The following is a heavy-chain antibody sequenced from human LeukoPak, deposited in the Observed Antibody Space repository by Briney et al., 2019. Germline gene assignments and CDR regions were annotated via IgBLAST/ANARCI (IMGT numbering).Heavy chain of an antibody. CDR3: ARGSGYSGYDAQQLGPYYFDY. CDR1: GGSFSGYY. V-gene: IGHV4-34*01. CDR2: INLSGST. J-gene: IGHJ4*02. D-gene: IGHD5-12*01. Sequence: SETLSLTCAVYGGSFSGYYWSWIRQPPGKGLEWIGEINLSGSTNYNPSLKSRVTISVDTSKNQFSLKLSSVSAADTAVYYCARGSGYSGYDAQQLGPYYFDYWGQGTLVTVSS.